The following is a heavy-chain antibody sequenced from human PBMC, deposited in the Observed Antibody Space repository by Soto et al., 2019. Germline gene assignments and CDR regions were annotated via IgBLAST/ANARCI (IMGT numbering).Heavy chain of an antibody. V-gene: IGHV5-10-1*01. Sequence: GQAVNIPCECSGYSFTIYWSSCVLQMPGKGLEWMGRIDPSDSYTNYSPSFQGHVTISADKSISTAYLQWSSLKASDTAMYYCARPLEYSSSDYYGMDVWGQGTTVTVSS. J-gene: IGHJ6*02. CDR3: ARPLEYSSSDYYGMDV. D-gene: IGHD6-6*01. CDR2: IDPSDSYT. CDR1: GYSFTIYW.